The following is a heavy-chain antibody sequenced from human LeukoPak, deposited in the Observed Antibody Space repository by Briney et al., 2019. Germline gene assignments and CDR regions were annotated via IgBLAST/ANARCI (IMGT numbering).Heavy chain of an antibody. V-gene: IGHV3-30-3*01. CDR2: ISYDGSNK. D-gene: IGHD7-27*01. CDR1: GFTFSSYA. J-gene: IGHJ4*02. CDR3: ASGKRAGDLR. Sequence: GGSLRLSCAASGFTFSSYAMHWVRQAPGKGLEWVAVISYDGSNKYYADSVKGRFTISRDNSKNTLYLQMNSLRAEDTAVYYCASGKRAGDLRWGQGTLVTVSS.